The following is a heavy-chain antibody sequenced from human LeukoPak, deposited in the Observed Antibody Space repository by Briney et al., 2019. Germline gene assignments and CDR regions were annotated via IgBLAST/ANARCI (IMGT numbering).Heavy chain of an antibody. Sequence: GASVKVSCKASGYTFTSYYMHWVRQAPGQGLEWMGIINPSGGSTSYTQKFQGRVTMTRDTSISTAYMEVSRLRSDDTAMYYCARALGYCSGTSCSDYFDYWGQGTLVTVSS. D-gene: IGHD2-2*01. V-gene: IGHV1-46*01. CDR2: INPSGGST. CDR3: ARALGYCSGTSCSDYFDY. CDR1: GYTFTSYY. J-gene: IGHJ4*02.